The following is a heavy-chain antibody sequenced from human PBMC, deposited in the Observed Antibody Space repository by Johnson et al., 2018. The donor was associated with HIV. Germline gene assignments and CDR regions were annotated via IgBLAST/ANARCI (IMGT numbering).Heavy chain of an antibody. CDR1: GFTFSSYA. CDR3: ARASDAFDI. CDR2: ISYDGSNK. V-gene: IGHV3-30*04. Sequence: QVQLVESGGGVVQPGRSLRLSCAASGFTFSSYAMHWVRQAPGKGLEWVAVISYDGSNKYYADSVTGRFTISRDNSKNTLYLKMNSLRAEDTAVYYCARASDAFDIWGQGTMVTVSS. J-gene: IGHJ3*02.